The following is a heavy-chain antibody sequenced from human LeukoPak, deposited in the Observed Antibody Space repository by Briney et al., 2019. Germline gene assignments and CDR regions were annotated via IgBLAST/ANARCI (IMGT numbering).Heavy chain of an antibody. CDR2: IRYDGSNK. J-gene: IGHJ4*02. Sequence: QAGGSLRLSCAASGFTFSSYGMHWVRQAPGKGLEWVAFIRYDGSNKYYADSVKGRFTISRDNSKNTLYLQMNSLRAEDTAVYCRTRNQAGVNRWYPYFDYWGQGTLVTVSS. V-gene: IGHV3-30*02. D-gene: IGHD6-13*01. CDR3: TRNQAGVNRWYPYFDY. CDR1: GFTFSSYG.